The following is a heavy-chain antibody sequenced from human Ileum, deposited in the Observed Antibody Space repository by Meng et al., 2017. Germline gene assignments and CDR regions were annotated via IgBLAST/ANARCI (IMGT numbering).Heavy chain of an antibody. CDR3: AKSPRGIDFDD. V-gene: IGHV3-11*01. CDR2: ISAIGNT. Sequence: QVQLVESGGALVKPGGSLSHACAASGFNFGDFYTGWVRQAPGKGLEFIAYISAIGNTYFADSLLGRVTVSRDSAQKLLYLQMTRMRAEDTAVYYCAKSPRGIDFDDWGQGILVTVSS. D-gene: IGHD3-10*01. CDR1: GFNFGDFY. J-gene: IGHJ4*02.